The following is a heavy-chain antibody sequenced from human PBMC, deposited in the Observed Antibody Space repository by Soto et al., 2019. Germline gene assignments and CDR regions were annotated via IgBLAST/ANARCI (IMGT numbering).Heavy chain of an antibody. CDR2: IFSDNER. Sequence: SGPTLVNPTETLTLTFTVSGFSLTTFKIGVSWIRQPPGKALEWLAHIFSDNERSYSTSLQGRLTISKDTSGSQVVLSMTNVDPVDTATYYCARMNVDSYQFYYAMDVWGQGTTVTVSS. V-gene: IGHV2-26*01. J-gene: IGHJ6*02. CDR1: GFSLTTFKIG. CDR3: ARMNVDSYQFYYAMDV. D-gene: IGHD4-17*01.